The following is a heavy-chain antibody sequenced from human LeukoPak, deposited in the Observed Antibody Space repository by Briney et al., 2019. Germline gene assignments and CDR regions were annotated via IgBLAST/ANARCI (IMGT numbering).Heavy chain of an antibody. CDR1: GYTFTGYY. D-gene: IGHD2-2*01. V-gene: IGHV1-2*02. CDR2: INPNSGGT. J-gene: IGHJ6*03. Sequence: ASVKVSCKASGYTFTGYYMHWVRQAPGQGLEWMGWINPNSGGTNYAQKFQGRVTMTRDTSISTAYMELSRLRSDDTAVYYCAREPKCGPAAMIVCYMDVWGKGTTVTVSS. CDR3: AREPKCGPAAMIVCYMDV.